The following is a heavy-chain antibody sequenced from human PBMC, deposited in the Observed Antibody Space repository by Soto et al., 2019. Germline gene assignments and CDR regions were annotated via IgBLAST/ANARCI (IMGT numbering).Heavy chain of an antibody. CDR3: ARTYGSGSYYYFDY. Sequence: SETLSLTCTVSGGSISSYYWSWIRQPPGKGLEWIGYIYYSGRTNYNPSLKSRLTISGDTSKNQFSLKLSSVTAADTAVYYCARTYGSGSYYYFDYWGQGTLVTVSS. J-gene: IGHJ4*02. CDR1: GGSISSYY. CDR2: IYYSGRT. V-gene: IGHV4-59*08. D-gene: IGHD3-10*01.